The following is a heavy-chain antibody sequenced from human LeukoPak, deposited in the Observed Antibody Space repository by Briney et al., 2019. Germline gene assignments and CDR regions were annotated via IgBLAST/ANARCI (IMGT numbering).Heavy chain of an antibody. Sequence: SVKVSCKASGGTFSSYAISWVRQAPGQGLEWMGGIIPIFGTANYAQKFQGRVTITADESTSTAYMELSSLRSEDTAVYYCARAQQFTTNWFDPWGQGTLVTVSS. CDR1: GGTFSSYA. V-gene: IGHV1-69*13. J-gene: IGHJ5*02. CDR2: IIPIFGTA. D-gene: IGHD6-13*01. CDR3: ARAQQFTTNWFDP.